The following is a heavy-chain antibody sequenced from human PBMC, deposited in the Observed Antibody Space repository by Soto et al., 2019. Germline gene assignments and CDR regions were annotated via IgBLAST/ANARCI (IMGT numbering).Heavy chain of an antibody. CDR1: GGTFTDLG. CDR3: ARGWDHYDSSGLLTWFDP. Sequence: QVQLVQSGAEVKKPGSSVKVSCKASGGTFTDLGLHWVRQAPGQGLEWMGGIIPIFGTPNYAQKFQGRVIITADEFMSTAHMELSSLRSEDTAVYYCARGWDHYDSSGLLTWFDPWGQGTLVTVSS. J-gene: IGHJ5*02. D-gene: IGHD3-22*01. CDR2: IIPIFGTP. V-gene: IGHV1-69*01.